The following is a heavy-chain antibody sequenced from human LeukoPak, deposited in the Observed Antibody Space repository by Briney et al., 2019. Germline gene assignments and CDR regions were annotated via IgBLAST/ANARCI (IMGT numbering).Heavy chain of an antibody. CDR2: IYTSGST. V-gene: IGHV4-4*07. D-gene: IGHD3-3*01. CDR3: ARVRYDFWSGYPDDAFDI. CDR1: DGSISSYY. J-gene: IGHJ3*02. Sequence: SETLSLTCTVSDGSISSYYWSWIRQPAGKGLEWIGRIYTSGSTNYNPSLKSRVTMSVVTSKNQFSLKLSSVTAADTAVYYCARVRYDFWSGYPDDAFDIWGQGTMVTVSS.